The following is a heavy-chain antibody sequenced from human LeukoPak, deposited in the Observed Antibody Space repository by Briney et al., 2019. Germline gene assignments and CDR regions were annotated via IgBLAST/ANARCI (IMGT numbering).Heavy chain of an antibody. CDR2: ISYDGSNK. CDR3: ARENYGSGSPLDS. D-gene: IGHD3-10*01. V-gene: IGHV3-30*07. CDR1: GLTFSSYA. Sequence: PGGSLRLSCAASGLTFSSYAMHWVRQAPGKGLEWVAVISYDGSNKYYADSVKGRFTISRDNSKNTLYLQMNSLRAEDTAVYYCARENYGSGSPLDSWGQGTLVTVSS. J-gene: IGHJ4*02.